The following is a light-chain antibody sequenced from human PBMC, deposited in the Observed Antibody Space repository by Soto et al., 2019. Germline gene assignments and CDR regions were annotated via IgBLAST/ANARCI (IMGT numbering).Light chain of an antibody. J-gene: IGLJ2*01. V-gene: IGLV1-51*02. CDR2: END. Sequence: QSVLTQPPSVSAAPGQKVTISCSGSNSNLGSNHVSWYQHLPGTTTKIVIYENDKRPSGIPDRFSGSKSGTSATLDITGLQTGDEADYYCGTWDNSLSGGVFGGGTKLTVL. CDR3: GTWDNSLSGGV. CDR1: NSNLGSNH.